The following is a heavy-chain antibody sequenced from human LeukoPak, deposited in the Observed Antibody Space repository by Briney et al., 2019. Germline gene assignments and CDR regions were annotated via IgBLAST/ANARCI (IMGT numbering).Heavy chain of an antibody. V-gene: IGHV3-11*01. Sequence: GGSLRLSCAASGFTFSDYYMSWIRQAPGKGLEWVSYISSSGSTIYYADSVKGRFTISRDNAKNSLYLQMNSLRAEDTALCYCARDEYSSGWYESDYWGQGTLVTVSS. J-gene: IGHJ4*02. D-gene: IGHD6-19*01. CDR3: ARDEYSSGWYESDY. CDR2: ISSSGSTI. CDR1: GFTFSDYY.